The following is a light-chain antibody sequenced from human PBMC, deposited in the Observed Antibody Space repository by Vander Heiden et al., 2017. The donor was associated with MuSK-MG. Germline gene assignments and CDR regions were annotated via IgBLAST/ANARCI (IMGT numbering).Light chain of an antibody. CDR3: QQRSSWPLT. V-gene: IGKV3-11*01. CDR2: RAS. Sequence: EIVLTQSPATLSLSPGERATLSCRASQSVSSSLAWYQQKPGQAPRLLIYRASDRATGIPARFSGSGSGTDFTLTISSLEPEDFAVYYCQQRSSWPLTFGGGTEVEIK. CDR1: QSVSSS. J-gene: IGKJ4*01.